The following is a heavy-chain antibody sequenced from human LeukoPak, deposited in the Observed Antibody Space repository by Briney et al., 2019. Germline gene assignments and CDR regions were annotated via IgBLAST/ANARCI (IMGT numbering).Heavy chain of an antibody. CDR3: ARGPVWFGNLPNYFDY. D-gene: IGHD3-10*01. CDR1: GYTFTSYY. CDR2: INPSGGST. Sequence: ASVKVSCKASGYTFTSYYMHWVRQAPGQGLEWMGIINPSGGSTSYAQKFRGRVTMTRDMSTGTVYMELSSLRSDDTAVYYCARGPVWFGNLPNYFDYWGQGTLVTVSS. J-gene: IGHJ4*02. V-gene: IGHV1-46*01.